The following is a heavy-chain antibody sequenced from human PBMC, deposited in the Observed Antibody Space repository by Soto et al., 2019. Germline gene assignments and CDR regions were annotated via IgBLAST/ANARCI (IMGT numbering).Heavy chain of an antibody. CDR2: ISYDGTYK. V-gene: IGHV3-30-3*01. CDR3: ARGGYSDLYYYLQY. CDR1: GFTFSTYA. D-gene: IGHD3-10*01. Sequence: QVQLVESGGGGVQPGRSLRLSCAASGFTFSTYAMHWVRQAPGKGLEWVAVISYDGTYKYYADSVKGRFTISRDNSKNTLYLQMNSLRAEDTAVYYCARGGYSDLYYYLQYWGQGTLVTVSS. J-gene: IGHJ4*02.